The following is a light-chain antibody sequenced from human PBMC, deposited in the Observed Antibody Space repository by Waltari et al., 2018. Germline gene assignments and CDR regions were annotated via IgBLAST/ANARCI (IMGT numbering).Light chain of an antibody. CDR2: GSK. V-gene: IGLV1-40*01. CDR1: GSNIGAGYD. CDR3: RSYDTSLSVI. J-gene: IGLJ2*01. Sequence: QSVLTQPPSASGAPGQRVTISCTGGGSNIGAGYDVHWYRQLPGKAPELRFYGSKKRALGVPDRFFESLFGTSASLAITGVEAEEEADYSCRSYDTSLSVIIGGGTKLTV.